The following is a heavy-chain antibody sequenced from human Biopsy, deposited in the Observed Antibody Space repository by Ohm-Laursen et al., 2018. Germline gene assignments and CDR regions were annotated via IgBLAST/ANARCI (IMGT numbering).Heavy chain of an antibody. CDR1: GYSVTNDYY. J-gene: IGHJ6*02. CDR2: INHSGRT. CDR3: VRGVDYYDPYHYYALDV. D-gene: IGHD3-22*01. V-gene: IGHV4-34*01. Sequence: GTLSLTCAVSGYSVTNDYYWSWIRQTPGKGLEWIGEINHSGRTNYNPSLKSRVTISVDTSKNQFSLKVRSVTAADTAVYYCVRGVDYYDPYHYYALDVWGQGTTVTVSS.